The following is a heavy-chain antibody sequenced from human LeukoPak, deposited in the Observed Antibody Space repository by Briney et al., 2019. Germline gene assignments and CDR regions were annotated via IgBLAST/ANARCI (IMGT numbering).Heavy chain of an antibody. Sequence: ASVKVSCKVSGYTLTELSMHWVRQAPGKGLEWMGGFDPEDGETIYAQKFQGRVIMTEDTSTDTAYMELSSLRSEDTAVYYCATEALDDSDSYFEYWGQGTLVTVSS. CDR3: ATEALDDSDSYFEY. D-gene: IGHD3-10*01. J-gene: IGHJ4*02. CDR2: FDPEDGET. CDR1: GYTLTELS. V-gene: IGHV1-24*01.